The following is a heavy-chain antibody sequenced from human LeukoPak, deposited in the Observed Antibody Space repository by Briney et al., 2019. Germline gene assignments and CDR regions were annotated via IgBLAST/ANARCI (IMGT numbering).Heavy chain of an antibody. Sequence: GGSLRLSCAASGFTFSSYAMHWARQAPGKGLEWVAVISYDGSNKYYADSVKGRFTISRDNSKNTLYLQMNSLRAEDTAVYYCARADYYDSSGYLPFDYWGQGTLVTVSS. CDR1: GFTFSSYA. V-gene: IGHV3-30*04. CDR3: ARADYYDSSGYLPFDY. CDR2: ISYDGSNK. J-gene: IGHJ4*02. D-gene: IGHD3-22*01.